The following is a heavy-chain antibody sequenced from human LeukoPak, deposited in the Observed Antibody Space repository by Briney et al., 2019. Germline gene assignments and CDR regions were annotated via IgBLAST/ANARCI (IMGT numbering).Heavy chain of an antibody. J-gene: IGHJ4*02. CDR1: GGSVSSTTYF. D-gene: IGHD3-10*01. V-gene: IGHV4-39*01. CDR2: INYSGST. Sequence: PSETLSLTCTVSGGSVSSTTYFWSCIRQPPGKGLEWIACINYSGSTYYNPSLKSRVTISVDTSENQFSLKLSSVTAADTAVYYCARYVVYGSGKYYFDYWGQGTLVTVSS. CDR3: ARYVVYGSGKYYFDY.